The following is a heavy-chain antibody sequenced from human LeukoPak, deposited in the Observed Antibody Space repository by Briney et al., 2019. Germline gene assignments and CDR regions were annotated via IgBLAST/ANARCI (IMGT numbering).Heavy chain of an antibody. Sequence: GASVKVSCKASGYTFTSYGISWVRQATGQGLEWMGWISAYNGNTNYAQKFQGRVTMTTDTSTSTAHMELRSLRYDDTAVYYCATNILVRDIINWFDPWGQGTLVTVSS. J-gene: IGHJ5*02. CDR1: GYTFTSYG. CDR3: ATNILVRDIINWFDP. D-gene: IGHD3-10*01. V-gene: IGHV1-18*01. CDR2: ISAYNGNT.